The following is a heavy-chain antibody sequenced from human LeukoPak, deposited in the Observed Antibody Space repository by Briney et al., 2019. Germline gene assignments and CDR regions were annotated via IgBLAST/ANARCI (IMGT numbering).Heavy chain of an antibody. CDR1: GGSISSSSYY. Sequence: PSETLSLTCTVSGGSISSSSYYWGWIRQPPGKGLEWIGSIYYSGSTYYNPSLKSRVTISVDTPKNQFSLKLSSVTAADTAVYYCARLVGATCDYWGQGTLVTVSS. D-gene: IGHD1-26*01. J-gene: IGHJ4*02. V-gene: IGHV4-39*01. CDR2: IYYSGST. CDR3: ARLVGATCDY.